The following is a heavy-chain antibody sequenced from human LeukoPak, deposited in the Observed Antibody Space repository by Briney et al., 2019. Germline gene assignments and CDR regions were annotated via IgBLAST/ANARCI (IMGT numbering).Heavy chain of an antibody. CDR3: ARVRYDFWSGYYGPFDY. CDR1: GGSFSGYY. Sequence: SETLSLTCAVYGGSFSGYYWSWIRQPPGKGLEWIGEINHSGSTNYNPSLKSRVTISVDTSKNQFSLKLSSVTAADKAVYYCARVRYDFWSGYYGPFDYWGQGTLVTVSS. CDR2: INHSGST. V-gene: IGHV4-34*01. D-gene: IGHD3-3*01. J-gene: IGHJ4*02.